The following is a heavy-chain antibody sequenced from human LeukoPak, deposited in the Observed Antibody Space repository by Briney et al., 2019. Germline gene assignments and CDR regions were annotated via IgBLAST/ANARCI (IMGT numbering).Heavy chain of an antibody. V-gene: IGHV3-66*01. CDR2: IYSGGNT. CDR1: GFTVSSNY. CDR3: ARDVGFIVGATPGAFDI. Sequence: PGGSLRLSCAASGFTVSSNYMTWVRQAPGKGLEWVSVIYSGGNTYYADSVKGRFTISRDNTKNTVYLQMNSLRADDTAVYYCARDVGFIVGATPGAFDIWGQGTMVTDSS. J-gene: IGHJ3*02. D-gene: IGHD1-26*01.